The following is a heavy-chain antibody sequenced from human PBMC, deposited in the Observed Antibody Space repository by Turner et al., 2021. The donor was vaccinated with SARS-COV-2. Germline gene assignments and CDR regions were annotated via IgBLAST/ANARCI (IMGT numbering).Heavy chain of an antibody. CDR1: GFTFSNYA. CDR2: VSYDGGNK. Sequence: QVQLVESGGSMVQPGRSLGLSCAASGFTFSNYAMHWVRQAPGKGLEWLAVVSYDGGNKYYADSARGRFTISRDNFGDTVSLQLNSLRPEDTAMYFCARGPGGHSYYWSGALDFWGQGTLVTVSS. D-gene: IGHD3-10*01. CDR3: ARGPGGHSYYWSGALDF. J-gene: IGHJ3*01. V-gene: IGHV3-30-3*01.